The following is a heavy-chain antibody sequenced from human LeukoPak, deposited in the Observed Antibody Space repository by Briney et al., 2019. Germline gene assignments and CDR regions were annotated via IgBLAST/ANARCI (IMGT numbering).Heavy chain of an antibody. CDR1: GYTFTSYA. D-gene: IGHD3-22*01. CDR2: INAGNSNT. Sequence: ASVMVSCKASGYTFTSYAMHWVRQAPGQRLEWMGWINAGNSNTKYSQKFQGRVTITRDTSASTAYMELSSLRSEDTAVYYCARSLDSSVEGFDYWGQGTLVTVSS. V-gene: IGHV1-3*01. J-gene: IGHJ4*02. CDR3: ARSLDSSVEGFDY.